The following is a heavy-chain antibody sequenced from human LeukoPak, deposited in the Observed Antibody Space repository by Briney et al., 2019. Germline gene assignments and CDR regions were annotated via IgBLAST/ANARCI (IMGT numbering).Heavy chain of an antibody. CDR1: GGFISSYY. J-gene: IGHJ4*02. CDR3: ARSLYWYDRFDY. Sequence: SETLSLTCTVSGGFISSYYWSWIRQPAGKGLEWIGRIYTSGSTNYNPSLKSRVTMSVDTSKNQFSLKLSSVTAADTAVYYCARSLYWYDRFDYWGQGTLVTVSS. D-gene: IGHD3-22*01. V-gene: IGHV4-4*07. CDR2: IYTSGST.